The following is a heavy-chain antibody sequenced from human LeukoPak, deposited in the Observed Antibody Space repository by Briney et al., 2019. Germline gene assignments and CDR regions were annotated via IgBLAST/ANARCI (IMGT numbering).Heavy chain of an antibody. J-gene: IGHJ4*02. V-gene: IGHV3-53*01. CDR1: GFTVSSNY. D-gene: IGHD2-2*01. Sequence: PGGSLRLSCAASGFTVSSNYMSWVRQAPGKGLEWVSVIYSGGSTYYADSVKGRFTVSRDNSKNTLYLQMHSLRAEDTAVYYCAAKRRVGYYFDYWGQGTLVTVSS. CDR2: IYSGGST. CDR3: AAKRRVGYYFDY.